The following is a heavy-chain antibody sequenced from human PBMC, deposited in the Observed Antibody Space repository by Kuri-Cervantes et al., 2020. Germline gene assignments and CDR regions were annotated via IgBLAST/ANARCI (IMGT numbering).Heavy chain of an antibody. D-gene: IGHD4-17*01. J-gene: IGHJ2*01. CDR3: AKNYGDYAWYFDL. CDR2: ISYDGSNK. CDR1: GFTFSSYA. V-gene: IGHV3-30-3*02. Sequence: GGSLRLSCAASGFTFSSYAMHWVRQAPGKGLEWVAVISYDGSNKYYADSVKGRFTISRDNSKNTLYLQMNSLRAEDTAVYYCAKNYGDYAWYFDLWGQGTLVTVSS.